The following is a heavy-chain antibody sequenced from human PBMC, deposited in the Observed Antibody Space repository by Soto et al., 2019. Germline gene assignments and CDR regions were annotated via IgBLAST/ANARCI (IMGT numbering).Heavy chain of an antibody. CDR1: GFTFSNAW. CDR2: IKSKTDGGTT. J-gene: IGHJ6*02. D-gene: IGHD2-15*01. V-gene: IGHV3-15*07. Sequence: GGSLRLSCAASGFTFSNAWMNWVRQAPGKGLEWVGRIKSKTDGGTTDYAAPVKGRFTISRDDSKNTLYLQMNSLKTEDTAVYYCTSTPVVAADPVYYYYGMDVWGQGTTVTVSS. CDR3: TSTPVVAADPVYYYYGMDV.